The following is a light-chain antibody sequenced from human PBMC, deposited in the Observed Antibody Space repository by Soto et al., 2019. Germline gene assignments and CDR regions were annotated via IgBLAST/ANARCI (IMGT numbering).Light chain of an antibody. Sequence: DIQMTQPPSSLSASVGDKVTITCRASQGIRNALAWYQQKPGKAPKRLIYGASTLQSGVPSRFSGSGSATEFTLTITSLQPEDFATYYCVQHDTDPLTFGGGTKVDIK. CDR3: VQHDTDPLT. V-gene: IGKV1-17*01. J-gene: IGKJ4*01. CDR1: QGIRNA. CDR2: GAS.